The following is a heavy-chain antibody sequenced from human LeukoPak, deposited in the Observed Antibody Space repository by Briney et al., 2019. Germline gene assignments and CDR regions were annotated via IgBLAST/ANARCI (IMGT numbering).Heavy chain of an antibody. CDR1: GDSISSSDYY. J-gene: IGHJ4*02. D-gene: IGHD4-17*01. CDR3: ARHFTTVTPGYFDY. V-gene: IGHV4-39*01. Sequence: SETLSLTCTVSGDSISSSDYYWGWIRQPPGKGLEWIGSIYYSGSTYHNPSLKSRVTISIDTSKNQFSLRLTSVTAADTAVYYCARHFTTVTPGYFDYWGQGTLVTVSS. CDR2: IYYSGST.